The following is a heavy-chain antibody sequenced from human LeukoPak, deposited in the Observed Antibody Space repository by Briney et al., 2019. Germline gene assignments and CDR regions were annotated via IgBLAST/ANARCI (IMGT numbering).Heavy chain of an antibody. CDR2: INHSGST. V-gene: IGHV4-34*01. D-gene: IGHD4-23*01. J-gene: IGHJ4*02. CDR1: GGSFSGYY. Sequence: SETLSLTCAVYGGSFSGYYWSGIRQPPGKGLEWIGEINHSGSTNYNPSLKSRVTISVDTSKNQFSLKLSSVTAADTAVYYCARAAYGGNSVDYWGQGTLVTVSS. CDR3: ARAAYGGNSVDY.